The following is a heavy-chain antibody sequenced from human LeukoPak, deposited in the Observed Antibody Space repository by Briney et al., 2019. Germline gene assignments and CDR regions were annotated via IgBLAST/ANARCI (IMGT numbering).Heavy chain of an antibody. V-gene: IGHV3-21*04. CDR2: ISSSGNYI. CDR3: AKGVAYFWSGSDPFDY. Sequence: GGSLRLSCTASGFIFKDYGMNWVRQAPGKGLEWVSTISSSGNYIYYAESVKGRFTISKDNAENSLSLQMNSLRAEDTAVYYCAKGVAYFWSGSDPFDYWGQGTLVTVSS. J-gene: IGHJ4*02. D-gene: IGHD3-3*01. CDR1: GFIFKDYG.